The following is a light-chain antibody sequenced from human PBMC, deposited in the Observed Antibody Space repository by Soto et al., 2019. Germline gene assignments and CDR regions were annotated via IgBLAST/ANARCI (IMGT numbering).Light chain of an antibody. J-gene: IGLJ1*01. Sequence: QSVLTHPASVSGTPGQSLTISCTGTSSGVGSYNLVSWYQQHPGKAPKLMIYEVSKRPSGVSNRFSGSKSGNTASLTISGLQAEDEADYYCCSYAGSSTPYVFGTGTKVTVL. CDR3: CSYAGSSTPYV. CDR2: EVS. CDR1: SSGVGSYNL. V-gene: IGLV2-23*02.